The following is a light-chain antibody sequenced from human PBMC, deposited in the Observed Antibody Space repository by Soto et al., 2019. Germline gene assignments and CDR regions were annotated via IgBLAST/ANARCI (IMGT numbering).Light chain of an antibody. CDR1: QSISNY. V-gene: IGKV3-11*01. CDR2: DAF. CDR3: QQRTNWRAT. Sequence: EVLLTQSPANLSLSPGERATLSCRASQSISNYLTWYQQKPGQAPRLLIYDAFNRATGVPARFSGSGSGTDFTLTISSVEPEDIAVYFCQQRTNWRATFGQGTRLHIK. J-gene: IGKJ5*01.